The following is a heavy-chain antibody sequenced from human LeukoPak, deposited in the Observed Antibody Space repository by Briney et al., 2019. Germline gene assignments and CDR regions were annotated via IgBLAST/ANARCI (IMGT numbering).Heavy chain of an antibody. D-gene: IGHD3-10*01. CDR2: IYSGGST. CDR1: GFTVSSNY. V-gene: IGHV3-53*01. J-gene: IGHJ4*02. CDR3: ARGSMVRGVILDY. Sequence: GGSLGLSCAASGFTVSSNYMSWVRQAPGKGLEWVSVIYSGGSTYYADSVKGRSTISRDNSKNTLYLQMNSLRAEDTAVYYCARGSMVRGVILDYWGQGTLVTVSS.